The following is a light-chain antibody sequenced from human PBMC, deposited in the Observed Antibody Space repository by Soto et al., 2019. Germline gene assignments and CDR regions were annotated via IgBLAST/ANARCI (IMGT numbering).Light chain of an antibody. CDR1: QCVSST. Sequence: EIVMTQSPATLSVSPGERATLSCRASQCVSSTLAWYQQIPGQAPRLLFYGTSTRATGIPARFSGSGSGTEFTLTISSLQSEDFAFYYCQQYYQWPLTFGGGTKVEVK. CDR2: GTS. CDR3: QQYYQWPLT. J-gene: IGKJ4*01. V-gene: IGKV3-15*01.